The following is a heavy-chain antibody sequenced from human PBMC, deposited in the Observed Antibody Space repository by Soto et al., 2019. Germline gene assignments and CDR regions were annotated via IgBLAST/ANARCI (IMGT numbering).Heavy chain of an antibody. CDR2: IYWDDDK. CDR3: AHRLGGSSWNDGFFDF. J-gene: IGHJ4*02. D-gene: IGHD1-1*01. V-gene: IGHV2-5*02. CDR1: WFSLRSSPVG. Sequence: QITLKESGPMLVEPTEALALTCSFSWFSLRSSPVGVGWFRQPPGKALEWLAVIYWDDDKRYNPSLNTRITMTKDTSRNQVALTMTDMEPKDTATYFCAHRLGGSSWNDGFFDFWGQGFPVTVS.